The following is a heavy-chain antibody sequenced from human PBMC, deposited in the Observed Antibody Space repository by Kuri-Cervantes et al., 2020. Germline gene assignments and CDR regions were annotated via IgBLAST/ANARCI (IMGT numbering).Heavy chain of an antibody. V-gene: IGHV4-59*13. Sequence: GSLRLSCTVSGGSITSYYWSWLRQPPGKGLEWIGYIYYSGSTSYNPSLKSRVTISVDTSKNQFSLKLSSVTAADAAVYYCTRGNGWYAYWGQGTLVTVSS. CDR2: IYYSGST. D-gene: IGHD6-19*01. CDR1: GGSITSYY. J-gene: IGHJ4*02. CDR3: TRGNGWYAY.